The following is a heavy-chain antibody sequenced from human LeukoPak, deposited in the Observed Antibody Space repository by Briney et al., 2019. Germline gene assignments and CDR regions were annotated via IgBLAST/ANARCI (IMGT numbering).Heavy chain of an antibody. J-gene: IGHJ6*03. CDR1: GGSISSGGYY. V-gene: IGHV4-31*03. Sequence: MSSETLSLTCTVSGGSISSGGYYWSWIRQHPGKGLEWIGYIYYSGSTYYNPSLKSRVTISVDTSKNQFSLKLSSVTAADTAVYYCASRSRYYYDSSGDTNYYYYYMDVWGKGTTVTVSS. D-gene: IGHD3-22*01. CDR3: ASRSRYYYDSSGDTNYYYYYMDV. CDR2: IYYSGST.